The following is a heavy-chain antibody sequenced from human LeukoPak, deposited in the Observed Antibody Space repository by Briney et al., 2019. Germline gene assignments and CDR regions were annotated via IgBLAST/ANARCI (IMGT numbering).Heavy chain of an antibody. CDR2: IYHSGNT. CDR1: GASLSSNY. CDR3: ASTRRAAVAGRFDS. Sequence: SEAVSLTCNVSGASLSSNYWSWIRQPPGKGLEWIGYIYHSGNTNYSPSLESRVTMSVDESKNQFSLRVHFVSAADTAVYYCASTRRAAVAGRFDSWGQGTLVTVSS. D-gene: IGHD6-19*01. J-gene: IGHJ4*02. V-gene: IGHV4-4*09.